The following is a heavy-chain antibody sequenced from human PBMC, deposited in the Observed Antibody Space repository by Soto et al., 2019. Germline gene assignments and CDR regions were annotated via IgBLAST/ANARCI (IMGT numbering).Heavy chain of an antibody. J-gene: IGHJ3*02. CDR2: ISGSGGST. D-gene: IGHD4-17*01. CDR3: AKDRERWRNVFAI. V-gene: IGHV3-23*01. Sequence: GGSLILSCAASGFTFSSYAMSWFRQAPVKGLEWVSAISGSGGSTYYADSVKGRFTISRDNSKNTLYLQMNSLRAEDTAVYYCAKDRERWRNVFAIWGQGTMVTVSS. CDR1: GFTFSSYA.